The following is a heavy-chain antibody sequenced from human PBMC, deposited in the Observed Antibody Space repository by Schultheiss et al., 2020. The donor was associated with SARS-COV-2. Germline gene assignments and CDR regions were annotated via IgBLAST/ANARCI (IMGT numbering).Heavy chain of an antibody. J-gene: IGHJ3*02. CDR3: AKDSDFWSGHDAFDI. CDR1: GFTFSSYE. D-gene: IGHD3-3*01. Sequence: GGSLRLSCAASGFTFSSYEMNWVRQAPGKGLEWVSYISSSGSTIYYTDSVKGRFTISRDNAKNSLYLQMNSLRAEDTAVYYCAKDSDFWSGHDAFDIWGQGTMVTVSS. CDR2: ISSSGSTI. V-gene: IGHV3-48*03.